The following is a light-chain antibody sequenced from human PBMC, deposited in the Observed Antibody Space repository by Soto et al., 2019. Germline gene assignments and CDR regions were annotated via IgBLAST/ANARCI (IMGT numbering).Light chain of an antibody. CDR1: QSISSL. Sequence: DIPMTKSRSSLSASVRDRVTITCRASQSISSLLNWYQQKPGKVPKLLIYAASNLHSGVPSRFSGSGSGTDFTLTISSLQPEDFATDYCQQRDSTPRTFGQATKVQIK. V-gene: IGKV1-39*01. CDR2: AAS. CDR3: QQRDSTPRT. J-gene: IGKJ1*01.